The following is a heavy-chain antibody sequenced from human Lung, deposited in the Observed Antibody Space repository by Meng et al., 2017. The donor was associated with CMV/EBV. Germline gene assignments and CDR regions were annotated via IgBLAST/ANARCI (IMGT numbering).Heavy chain of an antibody. V-gene: IGHV3-7*01. CDR1: GFTFSSSY. D-gene: IGHD3-10*01. CDR3: ARDPHFGALDY. CDR2: IKYNGSDK. Sequence: ESLKISCVASGFTFSSSYMSWVRQAPGKGLEWVANIKYNGSDKGYVGSVKGRFTISRDNAKNSVYLQMNTLRVEDTAVYYCARDPHFGALDYWGQGTLVTVSS. J-gene: IGHJ4*02.